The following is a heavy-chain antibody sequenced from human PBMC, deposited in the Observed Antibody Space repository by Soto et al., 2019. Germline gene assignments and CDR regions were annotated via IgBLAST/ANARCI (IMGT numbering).Heavy chain of an antibody. Sequence: GGSLRLSCAASGFTFSDYYMSWIRQAPGKGLEWVSYISSSGSTIYYADSVKGRFTISRDKSKNQFSLKLSSVTAADTAVHYCARYDYDNNIYSIDYWGQGALVTVSS. CDR2: ISSSGSTI. CDR1: GFTFSDYY. D-gene: IGHD3-22*01. CDR3: ARYDYDNNIYSIDY. V-gene: IGHV3-11*01. J-gene: IGHJ4*02.